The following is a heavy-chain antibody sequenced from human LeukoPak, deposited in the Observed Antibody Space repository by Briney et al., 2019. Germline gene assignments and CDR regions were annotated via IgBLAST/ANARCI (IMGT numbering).Heavy chain of an antibody. D-gene: IGHD2-2*02. CDR1: GYTFTGYY. CDR3: ARDQHIVVVPAAIGYYYYYMDV. CDR2: INPNSGGT. Sequence: VASVKVSCKASGYTFTGYYMHWVRQAPGQGLEWMGWINPNSGGTNYAQKFQGRVTMTRDTSISTAYMELSRLRSDDTAVYYCARDQHIVVVPAAIGYYYYYMDVWGKGATVTVSS. J-gene: IGHJ6*03. V-gene: IGHV1-2*02.